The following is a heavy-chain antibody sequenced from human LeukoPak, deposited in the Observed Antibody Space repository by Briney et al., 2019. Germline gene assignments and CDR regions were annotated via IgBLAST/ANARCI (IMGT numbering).Heavy chain of an antibody. J-gene: IGHJ4*02. V-gene: IGHV2-5*01. D-gene: IGHD5-12*01. CDR2: IYWTGNT. CDR1: GFSHRTSGVG. Sequence: ESGPTLVKPTHTLTLNYSFPGFSHRTSGVGVGWIHQPPGKAREWHLHIYWTGNTRYSTSLKSRLTITTDTSKNQVVLTMTNMDPVDTATYYCAHRQLIESGYDPNSYYFDYWGQGTLVTVSS. CDR3: AHRQLIESGYDPNSYYFDY.